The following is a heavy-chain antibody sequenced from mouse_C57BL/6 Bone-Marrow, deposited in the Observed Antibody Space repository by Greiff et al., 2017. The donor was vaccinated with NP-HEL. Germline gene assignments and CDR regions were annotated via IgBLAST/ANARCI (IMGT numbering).Heavy chain of an antibody. V-gene: IGHV1-15*01. D-gene: IGHD3-2*02. CDR1: GYTFTDYE. J-gene: IGHJ3*01. CDR3: TSPRQRRLAWFAY. CDR2: IDPETGGT. Sequence: QVQLQQSGAELVRPGASVTLSCKASGYTFTDYEMHWVTQTPVHGLEWIGAIDPETGGTAYHQKFKGQAILTADKASSTAYMELRSLTSEDSAVYYCTSPRQRRLAWFAYWGQGTLVTVSA.